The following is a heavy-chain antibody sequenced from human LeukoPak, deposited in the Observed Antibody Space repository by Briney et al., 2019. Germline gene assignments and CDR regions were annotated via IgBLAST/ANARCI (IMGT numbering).Heavy chain of an antibody. CDR2: IWFDGNNR. D-gene: IGHD6-6*01. V-gene: IGHV3-33*01. CDR3: SRDWVSSSSGPADYYYGVDV. CDR1: GFIFSSYG. Sequence: PGRSLRLSCAASGFIFSSYGMHWVRQAPGKGLEWVAIIWFDGNNRYYGDSVKGRFTISRDNSKNTLDLQMDSLRVEDTAVYYGSRDWVSSSSGPADYYYGVDVWGQGTTVTVSS. J-gene: IGHJ6*02.